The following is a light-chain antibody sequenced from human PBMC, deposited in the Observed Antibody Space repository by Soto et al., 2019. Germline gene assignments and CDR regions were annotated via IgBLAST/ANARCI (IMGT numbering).Light chain of an antibody. Sequence: DIVLTQSPGTLSLSPGERATLSCRASQSVTSIYLAWSQQNSGQAPRLLIDGASNGATSIPDWFSGGGSGTDFTLTISRLEPEDFAVYYWQQYNNSPLTFGGGTKVDIK. J-gene: IGKJ4*01. CDR3: QQYNNSPLT. CDR1: QSVTSIY. CDR2: GAS. V-gene: IGKV3-20*01.